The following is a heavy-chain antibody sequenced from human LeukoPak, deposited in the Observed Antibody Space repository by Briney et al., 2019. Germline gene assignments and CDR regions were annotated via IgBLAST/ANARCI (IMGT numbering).Heavy chain of an antibody. CDR2: IYYSGST. CDR3: ARDVAAAEPRFDY. V-gene: IGHV4-59*12. J-gene: IGHJ4*02. CDR1: GGSISSYY. Sequence: SETLSLTCTVSGGSISSYYWSWIRQPPGKGLEWIGYIYYSGSTNYNPSLKSRVTISVDTSKNQFSLKLSSVTAADTAVYYCARDVAAAEPRFDYWGQGTLVTVSS. D-gene: IGHD6-13*01.